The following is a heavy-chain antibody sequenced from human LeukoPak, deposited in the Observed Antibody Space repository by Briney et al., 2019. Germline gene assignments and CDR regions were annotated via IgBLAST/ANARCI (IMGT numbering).Heavy chain of an antibody. CDR1: GGTFSSYA. D-gene: IGHD5-24*01. CDR2: IIPFFGTA. V-gene: IGHV1-69*13. CDR3: ARETGHGYNLMGY. J-gene: IGHJ4*02. Sequence: VASVKVSCKASGGTFSSYAISWVRQAPGQGLEWMGGIIPFFGTANSAQKFQGRVTITADESTSTAYMELSSLRSEDTAVYYCARETGHGYNLMGYWGQGTLVTVSS.